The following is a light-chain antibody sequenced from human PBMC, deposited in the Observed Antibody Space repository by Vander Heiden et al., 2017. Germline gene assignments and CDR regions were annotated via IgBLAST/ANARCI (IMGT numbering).Light chain of an antibody. CDR1: SSDVGGYNY. Sequence: QSALPQPASVSGSPGQSITISCTGTSSDVGGYNYVSWYQQHPGKAPKLMIYDVSNRPSGVSNRFSGSKSGNTASQTISGLQAEDEADYYCSSYTSSSTLVVFGGGTKLTVL. CDR2: DVS. V-gene: IGLV2-14*03. CDR3: SSYTSSSTLVV. J-gene: IGLJ3*02.